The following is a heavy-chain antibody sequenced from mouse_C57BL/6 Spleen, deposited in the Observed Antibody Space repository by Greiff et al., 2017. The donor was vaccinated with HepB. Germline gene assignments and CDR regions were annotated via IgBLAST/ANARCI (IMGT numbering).Heavy chain of an antibody. D-gene: IGHD1-3*01. V-gene: IGHV14-4*01. CDR1: GFNIKDDY. J-gene: IGHJ1*03. CDR3: THLKGFDV. Sequence: VQLQQSGAELVRPGASVKLSCTASGFNIKDDYMHWVKQRPEQGLEWIGWIDPENGDTEYASKFQGKATITADTSSNTAYLQLSSLTSEDTAVYYCTHLKGFDVWGTGTTVTVSS. CDR2: IDPENGDT.